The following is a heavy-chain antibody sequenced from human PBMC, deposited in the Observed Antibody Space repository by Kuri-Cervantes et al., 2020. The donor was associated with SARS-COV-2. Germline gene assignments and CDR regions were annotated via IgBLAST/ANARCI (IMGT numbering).Heavy chain of an antibody. Sequence: KVSCKASGYRFTGYWIGWVRHMPGKGLEWMGVVYPGDSDTDYSPSFKSRVTISVDTSKSQFSLRLTSVTAADTAVYYCAADPVRGNYAFWGQGALVTVSS. J-gene: IGHJ4*02. CDR1: GYRFTGYW. D-gene: IGHD1-7*01. CDR3: AADPVRGNYAF. V-gene: IGHV5-51*01. CDR2: VYPGDSDT.